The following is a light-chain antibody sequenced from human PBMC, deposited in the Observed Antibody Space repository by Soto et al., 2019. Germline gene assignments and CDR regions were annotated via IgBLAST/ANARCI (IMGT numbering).Light chain of an antibody. J-gene: IGKJ4*01. CDR2: GAS. CDR1: QSVSSSY. V-gene: IGKV3-20*01. Sequence: EIVLTQSPGTLSLSPGERATLSCRASQSVSSSYLAWYQQKPGQAPRLLIYGASSRATGIPDRFSGSGSGTHFTLTLSRLEPEEFAVYDCLQYGRGVTFGGGPKVEIK. CDR3: LQYGRGVT.